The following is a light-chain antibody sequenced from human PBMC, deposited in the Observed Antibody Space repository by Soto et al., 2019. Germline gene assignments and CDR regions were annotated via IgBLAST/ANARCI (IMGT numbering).Light chain of an antibody. CDR1: QSISSW. V-gene: IGKV1-5*03. Sequence: DIQMTQSPSTLSASVGDRVTITCRASQSISSWLAWYQQKPGKAPKLLIYRASSLESGVPSRFSGSGSGTEFTLTISSLQPDDFATYYCQQYNSYLPTFGPGTTVDIK. CDR3: QQYNSYLPT. CDR2: RAS. J-gene: IGKJ3*01.